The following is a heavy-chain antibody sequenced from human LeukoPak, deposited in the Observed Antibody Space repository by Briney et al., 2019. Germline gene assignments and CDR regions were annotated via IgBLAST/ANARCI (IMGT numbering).Heavy chain of an antibody. J-gene: IGHJ6*02. CDR1: GFTFSSYG. CDR2: ISYDGSNK. D-gene: IGHD4-17*01. V-gene: IGHV3-30*18. CDR3: AKDASDYGDYYYGMDV. Sequence: GGSLRLSCAASGFTFSSYGMHWVRQAPGKGPEWVAVISYDGSNKYYADSVKGRFTISRDNSKNTLYLQMNSLRAEDTAVYYCAKDASDYGDYYYGMDVWGQGTTVTVSS.